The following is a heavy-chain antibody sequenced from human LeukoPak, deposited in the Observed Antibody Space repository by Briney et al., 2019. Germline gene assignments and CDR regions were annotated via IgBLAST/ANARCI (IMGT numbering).Heavy chain of an antibody. CDR1: GFTVSSNY. CDR2: IYSGGST. Sequence: GGSLRLSCAASGFTVSSNYMSWVRQAPGKGLEWVSAIYSGGSTYYADSVKGRFTISRDNSKNTLYLQMNSLRAEDTAVYYCASSYSSSSGDYWGQGTLVTVSS. CDR3: ASSYSSSSGDY. J-gene: IGHJ4*02. D-gene: IGHD6-6*01. V-gene: IGHV3-53*01.